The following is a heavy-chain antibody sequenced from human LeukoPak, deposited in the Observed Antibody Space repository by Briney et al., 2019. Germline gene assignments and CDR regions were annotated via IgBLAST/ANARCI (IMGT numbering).Heavy chain of an antibody. CDR1: GFTFSSYW. CDR2: IKEDGSEK. CDR3: ARGGHDPGIPFET. V-gene: IGHV3-7*02. J-gene: IGHJ3*02. Sequence: GRSLRLSCAASGFTFSSYWVSWVRQAPGKGLEWVANIKEDGSEKNYVDSVKGRFTISRDNAKNSLYLQMNSLRADDTAVYYCARGGHDPGIPFETWGEGTMGSVSS. D-gene: IGHD1-1*01.